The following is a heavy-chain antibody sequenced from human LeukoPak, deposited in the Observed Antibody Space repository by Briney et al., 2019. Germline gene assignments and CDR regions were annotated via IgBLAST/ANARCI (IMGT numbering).Heavy chain of an antibody. Sequence: GASVKVSCKASGYTFTNYAIHWVRQAPGQRLEWLGWINAGNGNTKYSQKFQGRVTITTDESTSTAYMELSSLRSEDTAVYYCARGTGSFDYWGQGTLVTVSS. CDR1: GYTFTNYA. V-gene: IGHV1-3*01. CDR3: ARGTGSFDY. CDR2: INAGNGNT. D-gene: IGHD1-26*01. J-gene: IGHJ4*02.